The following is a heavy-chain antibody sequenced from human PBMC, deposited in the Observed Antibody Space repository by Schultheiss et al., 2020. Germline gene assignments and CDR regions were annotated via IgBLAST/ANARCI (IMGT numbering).Heavy chain of an antibody. CDR1: GGSISSYY. CDR2: INHSGST. CDR3: ARLNDFWSGEQDAFDI. D-gene: IGHD3-3*01. V-gene: IGHV4-34*01. J-gene: IGHJ3*02. Sequence: SQTLSLTCAVSGGSISSYYWSWIRQPAGKGLEWIGEINHSGSTNYNPSLKSRVTISVDTSKNQFSLKLSSVTAADTAVYYCARLNDFWSGEQDAFDIWGQGTMVNVSS.